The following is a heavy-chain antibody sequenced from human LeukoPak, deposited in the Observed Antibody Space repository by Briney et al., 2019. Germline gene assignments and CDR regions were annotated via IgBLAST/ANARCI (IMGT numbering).Heavy chain of an antibody. CDR3: VRDPQINWNRPSPLS. D-gene: IGHD1-20*01. Sequence: PSETLSLTCAVYGGSFSGYYWSWIRQPPGKGLEWIGEINHSGSTNYNPSLKSRVTISVDTSKNQFSLKLSSVTAADTAVYYCVRDPQINWNRPSPLSWGQGTLVTVSS. CDR1: GGSFSGYY. V-gene: IGHV4-34*01. J-gene: IGHJ5*02. CDR2: INHSGST.